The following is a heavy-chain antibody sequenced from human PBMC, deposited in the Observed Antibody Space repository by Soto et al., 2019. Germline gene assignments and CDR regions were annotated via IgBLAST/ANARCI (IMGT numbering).Heavy chain of an antibody. CDR3: TTAFTLLWFGDDFDY. CDR1: GFTFSKAW. V-gene: IGHV3-15*07. CDR2: IKSKTDGGTT. J-gene: IGHJ4*02. Sequence: EVQLVESGGGLVKPGGSLRLSCAASGFTFSKAWMNWVRQAPGKGLEWVGRIKSKTDGGTTDYAAPVKGRFTISRDDSKNTLYLQMNSLKTEDTAVYYCTTAFTLLWFGDDFDYWGQGTLVTVSS. D-gene: IGHD3-10*01.